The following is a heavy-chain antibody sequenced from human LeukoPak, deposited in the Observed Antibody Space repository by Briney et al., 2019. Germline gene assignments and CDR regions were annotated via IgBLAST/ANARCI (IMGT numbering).Heavy chain of an antibody. CDR3: ARDKRGDDYVWGSYYYYYYGMDV. J-gene: IGHJ6*02. V-gene: IGHV3-21*01. D-gene: IGHD3-16*01. CDR2: ISSSSSYI. CDR1: GFTFSSYS. Sequence: GGSLRLSCAASGFTFSSYSMNWVRQAPGKGLEWVSSISSSSSYIYYADSVKGRFTISRDNAKNSLYLQMNGLRAEDTAVYYCARDKRGDDYVWGSYYYYYYGMDVWGQGTTVTVSS.